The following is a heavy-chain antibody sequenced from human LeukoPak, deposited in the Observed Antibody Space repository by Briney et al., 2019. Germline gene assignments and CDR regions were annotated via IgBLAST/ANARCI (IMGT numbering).Heavy chain of an antibody. J-gene: IGHJ4*02. V-gene: IGHV4-4*07. CDR3: ARDVYNSRFYGFDY. Sequence: SETLSLTCTVSDGSIRDYFWSWLRQPAGKGLEWIGRIYVSGITNSNPYLKSRVTMSLDTSKNQFSLRLTSVTAADTAVYYCARDVYNSRFYGFDYWGQGTLVTVSS. CDR2: IYVSGIT. D-gene: IGHD6-13*01. CDR1: DGSIRDYF.